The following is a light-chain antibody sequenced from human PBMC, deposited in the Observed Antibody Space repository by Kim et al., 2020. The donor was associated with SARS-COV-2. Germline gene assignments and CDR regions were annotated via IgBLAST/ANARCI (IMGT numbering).Light chain of an antibody. V-gene: IGKV1-39*01. Sequence: DIQMTQSPSSLSASVGDRVTNTCRASQSISSYLNWYQQKPGKAPKLLIYAASRLQSGVPSRFSGSGTGTDFTLTISSMQPEEFATYYCQQSYSTPLTFGGGTKVEI. CDR2: AAS. J-gene: IGKJ4*01. CDR1: QSISSY. CDR3: QQSYSTPLT.